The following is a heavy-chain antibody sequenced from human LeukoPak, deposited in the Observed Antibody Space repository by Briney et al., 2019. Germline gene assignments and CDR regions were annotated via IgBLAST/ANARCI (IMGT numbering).Heavy chain of an antibody. CDR2: IYTSGSI. V-gene: IGHV4-4*07. J-gene: IGHJ6*02. Sequence: SETLSLTCTVSGGSISSYYWSWIRQPAGKGLEWIGRIYTSGSINYNPSLKSRVTMSVDTSKNQFSLKLSSVTAADTAVYYCARDQDLVVGDYYYYGMDVWGQGTTVTVSS. D-gene: IGHD3-16*01. CDR3: ARDQDLVVGDYYYYGMDV. CDR1: GGSISSYY.